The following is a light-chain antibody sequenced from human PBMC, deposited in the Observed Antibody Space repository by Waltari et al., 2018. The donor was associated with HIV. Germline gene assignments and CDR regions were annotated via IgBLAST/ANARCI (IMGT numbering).Light chain of an antibody. J-gene: IGKJ2*01. Sequence: DIQMTQSPSSLSASLGDRVTFTCQASQDITNYLNWYQQKPGKAPKLLIYGESNLETGVPSRFSGSGSGTYFTFTISSLQPEDLATYHCQQYDDLPYTFGQGTKLDVK. CDR2: GES. CDR3: QQYDDLPYT. CDR1: QDITNY. V-gene: IGKV1-33*01.